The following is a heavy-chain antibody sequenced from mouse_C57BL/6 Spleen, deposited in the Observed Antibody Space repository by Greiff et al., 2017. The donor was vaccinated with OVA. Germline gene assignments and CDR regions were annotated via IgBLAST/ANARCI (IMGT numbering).Heavy chain of an antibody. Sequence: QVQLQQPGTELVKPGASVKLSCKASGYTFTSYWMHWVKQRPGQGLEWIGNINPSNGGTNYNEKFKSKATLTVDKPSSTAYMQLSSLTSEDSAVYYCARSGVTYWYFDVWGTGTTVTVSS. V-gene: IGHV1-53*01. D-gene: IGHD2-5*01. CDR1: GYTFTSYW. CDR3: ARSGVTYWYFDV. J-gene: IGHJ1*03. CDR2: INPSNGGT.